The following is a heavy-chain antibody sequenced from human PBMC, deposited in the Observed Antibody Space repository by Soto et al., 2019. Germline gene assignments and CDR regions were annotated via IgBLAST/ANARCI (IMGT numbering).Heavy chain of an antibody. Sequence: EVQLVESGGGLVQPGGSLRLSCAASGFTFSTYWMHWVRQVPGEGLVWVSRINTDASSTSYADSVKGRFTISRDNAKNKLYQKMNSLTVEDTAVYYSARAQWPHTFDYWGQGTLVTVSS. J-gene: IGHJ4*02. V-gene: IGHV3-74*01. CDR1: GFTFSTYW. D-gene: IGHD6-19*01. CDR2: INTDASST. CDR3: ARAQWPHTFDY.